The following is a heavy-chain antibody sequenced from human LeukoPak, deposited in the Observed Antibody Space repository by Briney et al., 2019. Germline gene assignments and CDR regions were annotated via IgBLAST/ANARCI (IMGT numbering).Heavy chain of an antibody. Sequence: ASVKVSCKASGYTFTGYYMHWVRQAPGQGLEWLGWINAYNGNTNYAQKVQGRVTMTTDSSTSTAYMELRSLISDDTAVYYCARGGYDFWSNYLNYWGQGTLVTVSS. CDR1: GYTFTGYY. V-gene: IGHV1-18*04. J-gene: IGHJ4*02. D-gene: IGHD3-3*01. CDR2: INAYNGNT. CDR3: ARGGYDFWSNYLNY.